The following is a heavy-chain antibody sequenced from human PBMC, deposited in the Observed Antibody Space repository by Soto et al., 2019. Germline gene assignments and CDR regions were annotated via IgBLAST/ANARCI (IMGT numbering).Heavy chain of an antibody. CDR3: ARDGSSSSFAFDI. D-gene: IGHD6-6*01. CDR1: GGTFSSYT. V-gene: IGHV1-69*08. Sequence: QVQLVQSGAEVKKPGSSVKVSCKASGGTFSSYTISWVRQAPGQGLEWMGRIIPILGIANYAQKFRGRVTITADKSTSTAYMELSSLRSEDTAVYYCARDGSSSSFAFDIWGQGTMVTVSS. J-gene: IGHJ3*02. CDR2: IIPILGIA.